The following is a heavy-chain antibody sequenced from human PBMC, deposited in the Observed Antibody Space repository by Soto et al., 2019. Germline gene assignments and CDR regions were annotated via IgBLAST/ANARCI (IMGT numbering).Heavy chain of an antibody. CDR1: GYTFTSYG. CDR2: ISAYNGNT. Sequence: QVQLVQSGAEVKKPGASVKVSCKASGYTFTSYGISWVRQAPGQGLEWMGWISAYNGNTHYAQKLQGRVTMTTDTSTSTAYMELRSLRSDDTAVYYCARVKYSPPYYYYSGMDVWGQGTTVTVSS. CDR3: ARVKYSPPYYYYSGMDV. D-gene: IGHD5-18*01. V-gene: IGHV1-18*01. J-gene: IGHJ6*02.